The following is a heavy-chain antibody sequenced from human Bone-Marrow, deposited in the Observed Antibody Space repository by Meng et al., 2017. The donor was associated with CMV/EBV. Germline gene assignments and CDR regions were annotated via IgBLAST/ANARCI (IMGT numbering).Heavy chain of an antibody. V-gene: IGHV3-7*01. Sequence: GESLKISCATSGFTLSNYWMTWVRQAPGKGLEWLAKISQDGGGTDHVDSLEGRFTISRDNAKNSLYLQMNSLRAEDTAIYYCARYYCESGSCFIAYWGHGTLVPVSS. CDR1: GFTLSNYW. CDR2: ISQDGGGT. J-gene: IGHJ4*01. CDR3: ARYYCESGSCFIAY. D-gene: IGHD3-22*01.